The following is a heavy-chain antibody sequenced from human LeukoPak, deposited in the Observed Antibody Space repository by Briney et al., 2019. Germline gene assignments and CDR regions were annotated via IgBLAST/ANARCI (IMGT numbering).Heavy chain of an antibody. Sequence: PGGSLRLSCAASGFTFGTYWMSWVRQAPGKGLEWVANIKQDGSEKYYVDSVKGRFTISRDNAKNSLYLQVNSLRAEDTALYYCTRSVVRVCVTYYYYGMDVWGQGTTVTVSS. J-gene: IGHJ6*02. CDR3: TRSVVRVCVTYYYYGMDV. D-gene: IGHD3-10*01. CDR1: GFTFGTYW. CDR2: IKQDGSEK. V-gene: IGHV3-7*01.